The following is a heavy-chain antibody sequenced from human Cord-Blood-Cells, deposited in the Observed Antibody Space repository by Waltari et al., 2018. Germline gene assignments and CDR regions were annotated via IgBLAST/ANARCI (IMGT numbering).Heavy chain of an antibody. CDR2: INHSGST. D-gene: IGHD2-15*01. Sequence: QVQLQQWGAGLLKPSETLSLTCAVYGGSFSGYYWSWIRQPPGKGLEWIGEINHSGSTNYNPALKGRVTISVDTSKNQFSLKLSSVTAADTAVYYCASLCSGGSCNPDYYYGMDVWGQGTTVTVSS. CDR3: ASLCSGGSCNPDYYYGMDV. V-gene: IGHV4-34*01. J-gene: IGHJ6*02. CDR1: GGSFSGYY.